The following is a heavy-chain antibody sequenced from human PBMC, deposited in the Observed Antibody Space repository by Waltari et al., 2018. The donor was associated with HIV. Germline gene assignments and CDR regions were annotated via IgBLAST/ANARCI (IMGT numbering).Heavy chain of an antibody. V-gene: IGHV3-30*03. D-gene: IGHD5-18*01. CDR1: GFTFKNYG. CDR2: VSFDSSDF. Sequence: LVESGGDVVQPGRSLRLSCSASGFTFKNYGLHWVRQTPGKGLWWVAFVSFDSSDFYYADSVKGRFTVSRDNSKNTLFLQMDSLKSEDTALYYCARAPTTSLSLIQGFWGQGTLVTVSS. J-gene: IGHJ4*02. CDR3: ARAPTTSLSLIQGF.